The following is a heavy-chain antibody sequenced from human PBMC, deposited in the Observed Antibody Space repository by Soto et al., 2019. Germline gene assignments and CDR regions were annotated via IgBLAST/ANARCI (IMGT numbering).Heavy chain of an antibody. CDR2: IRSRAYGGTT. J-gene: IGHJ5*02. V-gene: IGHV3-49*03. D-gene: IGHD3-22*01. Sequence: PGGSLRLSCTASGFTFGDYAMSWFRQAPGKGLEWVGFIRSRAYGGTTEYAASVKGRFTISRDDSKSIAYLQMNSLKTEDTAVYYCTRVNYYDSSGYYWPWFDPWGQGTLVTVSS. CDR1: GFTFGDYA. CDR3: TRVNYYDSSGYYWPWFDP.